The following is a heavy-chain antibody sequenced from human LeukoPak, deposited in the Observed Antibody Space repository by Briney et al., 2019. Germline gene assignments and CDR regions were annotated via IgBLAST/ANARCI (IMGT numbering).Heavy chain of an antibody. D-gene: IGHD3-22*01. CDR1: GFTFSSYA. CDR2: ISYDGSNK. CDR3: AREDHQAEYYYDSSGLDY. J-gene: IGHJ4*02. Sequence: GGSLRLSCAASGFTFSSYAMHWVRQAPGKGLEWVAVISYDGSNKYYADSVKGRFTISRDNSKNTLYLQMNSLRAEDTAVYYCAREDHQAEYYYDSSGLDYWGQGTLVTVSS. V-gene: IGHV3-30*04.